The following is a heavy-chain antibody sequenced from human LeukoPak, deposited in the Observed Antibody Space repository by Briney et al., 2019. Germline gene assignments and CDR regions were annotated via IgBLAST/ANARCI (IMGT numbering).Heavy chain of an antibody. V-gene: IGHV4-34*01. CDR1: GGSFSGYY. Sequence: PSETLSLTCAVYGGSFSGYYWSWIRQPPGKGLEWIGEINHSGSTNYNPSLKSRVTISVDSSKNQFSLKLSSVTAADTAVYYCASNYDSSGYFHYFDYWGQGTLVTVSS. J-gene: IGHJ4*02. D-gene: IGHD3-22*01. CDR3: ASNYDSSGYFHYFDY. CDR2: INHSGST.